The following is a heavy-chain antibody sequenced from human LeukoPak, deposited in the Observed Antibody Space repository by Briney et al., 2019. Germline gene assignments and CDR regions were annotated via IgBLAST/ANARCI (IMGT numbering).Heavy chain of an antibody. J-gene: IGHJ4*02. D-gene: IGHD5-12*01. V-gene: IGHV3-7*02. CDR2: IKQDGSET. CDR3: ARAQWRRSDY. CDR1: EFTFSGYW. Sequence: GGSLRLSCAASEFTFSGYWMSWFRQAPGKGLEWVATIKQDGSETDYVDSVKGRFTISRDNAKNSLYLQMNSLRIEDTAVYYCARAQWRRSDYWGQGTLVTVSS.